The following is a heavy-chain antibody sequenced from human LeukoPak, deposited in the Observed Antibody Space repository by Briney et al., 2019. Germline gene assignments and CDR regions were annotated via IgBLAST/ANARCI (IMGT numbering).Heavy chain of an antibody. CDR2: IRNKANSYTR. Sequence: PGGSLRLSCAASGFTFSEHYMDWVGQAPGRGLEWVGRIRNKANSYTREYAASVKGRFTISRDDSKNSLYLQMNSLKTEDTAVYYCTRIGILGSSTPRVPDYWGQGTLVTVSS. V-gene: IGHV3-72*01. D-gene: IGHD3-3*02. J-gene: IGHJ4*02. CDR3: TRIGILGSSTPRVPDY. CDR1: GFTFSEHY.